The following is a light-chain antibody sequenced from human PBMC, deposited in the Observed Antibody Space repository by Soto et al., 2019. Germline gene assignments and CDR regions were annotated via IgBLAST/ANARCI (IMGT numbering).Light chain of an antibody. CDR3: QQCGSSPS. CDR1: QSVSSSY. J-gene: IGKJ1*01. CDR2: VTS. V-gene: IGKV3-20*01. Sequence: EIVLTQSPGTLSLSPGERATLSCRASQSVSSSYFAWYQQKPGQAPRLLIYVTSSRATGIPDRFSGSGSGTDFTLAISRLEPEDFAVYYCQQCGSSPSFGQGTKVELK.